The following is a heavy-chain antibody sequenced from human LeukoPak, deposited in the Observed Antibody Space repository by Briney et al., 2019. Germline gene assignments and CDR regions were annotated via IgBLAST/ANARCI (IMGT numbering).Heavy chain of an antibody. CDR1: GYTFTGYY. V-gene: IGHV1-2*02. CDR3: ARSDTSGFGVGY. CDR2: INPNSGGT. J-gene: IGHJ4*02. D-gene: IGHD3-22*01. Sequence: ASVKVSCKASGYTFTGYYIHWVRQAPGQGLEWMGWINPNSGGTNSAQKFQGRVTMTRDTSISTAYMELARLRSDDTALYYCARSDTSGFGVGYWGQGTLVTVSS.